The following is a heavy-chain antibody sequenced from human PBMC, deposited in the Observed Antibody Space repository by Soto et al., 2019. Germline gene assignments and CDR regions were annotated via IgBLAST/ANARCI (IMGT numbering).Heavy chain of an antibody. J-gene: IGHJ3*01. Sequence: EVQVLESGGDLIQPGGSLRLSCAAFGFTFSNYPMVWVRQAPEKGLEWVSTIGANGAATHYADSVKGRFTISRDNSKNTMYLQMDSLRGEDTAVYYCAREGFSSGEAGGFDFWGQGTLVTVSS. CDR1: GFTFSNYP. D-gene: IGHD6-19*01. CDR3: AREGFSSGEAGGFDF. V-gene: IGHV3-23*01. CDR2: IGANGAAT.